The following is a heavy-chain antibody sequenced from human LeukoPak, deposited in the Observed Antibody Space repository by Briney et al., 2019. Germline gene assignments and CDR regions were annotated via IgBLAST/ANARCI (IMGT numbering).Heavy chain of an antibody. D-gene: IGHD3-22*01. CDR2: INSDGSST. Sequence: GGSLRLSCAASGFTFSSYWMHWVRQAPGKGLVWVSRINSDGSSTSYADSVKGGFTISRDNAKNTLYLQMNSLRAEDTAVYYCARESVRAIVADWGQGTLVTVSS. CDR3: ARESVRAIVAD. V-gene: IGHV3-74*01. CDR1: GFTFSSYW. J-gene: IGHJ4*02.